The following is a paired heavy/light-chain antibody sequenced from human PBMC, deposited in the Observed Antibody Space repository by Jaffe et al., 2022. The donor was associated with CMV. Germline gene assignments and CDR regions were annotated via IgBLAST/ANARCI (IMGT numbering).Light chain of an antibody. CDR2: WAS. V-gene: IGKV4-1*01. CDR3: QQYYSTHT. Sequence: DIVMTQSPDSLAVSLGERATINCKSSQSVLYSSNNKNYLAWYQQKPGQPPKLLIYWASTRESGVPDRFSGSGSGTDFTLTISSLQAEDVAVYYCQQYYSTHTFGQGTKLEIK. CDR1: QSVLYSSNNKNY. J-gene: IGKJ2*01.
Heavy chain of an antibody. CDR1: GYTLTELS. V-gene: IGHV1-24*01. CDR2: FDPEDGET. Sequence: QVQLVQSGAEVKKPGASVKVSCKVSGYTLTELSMHWVRQAPGKGLEWMGGFDPEDGETIYAQKFQGRVTMTEDTSTDTAYMELSSLRSEDTAVYYCATDGPYDSSGYSLDSGYFQHWGQGTLVTVSS. CDR3: ATDGPYDSSGYSLDSGYFQH. J-gene: IGHJ1*01. D-gene: IGHD3-22*01.